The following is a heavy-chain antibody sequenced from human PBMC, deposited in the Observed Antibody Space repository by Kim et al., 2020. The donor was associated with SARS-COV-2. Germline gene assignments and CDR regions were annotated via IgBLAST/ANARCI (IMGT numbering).Heavy chain of an antibody. CDR3: ATGNYDILTGYYNYYYGMDV. D-gene: IGHD3-9*01. V-gene: IGHV1-24*01. J-gene: IGHJ6*02. CDR2: FDPEDGET. CDR1: GYTLTELS. Sequence: ASVKVSCKVSGYTLTELSMHWVRQAPGKGLEWMGGFDPEDGETIYAQKFQGRVTMTEDTSTDTAYMELSSLRSEDTAVYYCATGNYDILTGYYNYYYGMDVWGQGTTVTVSS.